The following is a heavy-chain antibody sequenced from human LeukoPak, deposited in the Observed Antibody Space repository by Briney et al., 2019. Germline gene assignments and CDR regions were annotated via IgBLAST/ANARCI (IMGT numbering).Heavy chain of an antibody. CDR3: ARDWGYAFDY. J-gene: IGHJ4*02. V-gene: IGHV3-48*01. CDR1: GFTFTSSP. CDR2: IIADGVADT. Sequence: GGSLRLSCAASGFTFTSSPMNWVRQAPGRGLEWLSNIIADGVADTYYADSVKGRFTLSRDDAKNSLYLQMHSLRAEDTAIYYCARDWGYAFDYWGQGALVTVSS. D-gene: IGHD3-16*01.